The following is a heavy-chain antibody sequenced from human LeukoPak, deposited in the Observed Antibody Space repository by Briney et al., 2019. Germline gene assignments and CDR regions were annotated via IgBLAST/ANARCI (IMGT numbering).Heavy chain of an antibody. V-gene: IGHV4-4*07. D-gene: IGHD5-24*01. J-gene: IGHJ3*02. CDR1: GGSISSYY. CDR2: IYSSGST. Sequence: SETLSLTRTVSGGSISSYYWSWIRQPAGKGLEWIGRIYSSGSTNYNPSLKSGVTMSVDTSKNQFSLKLSSVTAADTAVYYCAKGGVIDGYNFDAFDIWGQGKMVTVSS. CDR3: AKGGVIDGYNFDAFDI.